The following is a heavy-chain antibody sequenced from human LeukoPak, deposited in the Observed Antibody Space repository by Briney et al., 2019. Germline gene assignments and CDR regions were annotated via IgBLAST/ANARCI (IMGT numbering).Heavy chain of an antibody. J-gene: IGHJ5*02. D-gene: IGHD3-10*01. V-gene: IGHV3-23*01. CDR3: AKEHSGSYPDPNRENWFDP. CDR2: ISGSGGGT. CDR1: GFTLSTYA. Sequence: GGSLRLSCAASGFTLSTYAMSWVRQAPGKGLERVSGISGSGGGTYYADSVKGRFTISRDNSKNTLYLEMNSLRADDTAVYYCAKEHSGSYPDPNRENWFDPWGQGTLVTVSS.